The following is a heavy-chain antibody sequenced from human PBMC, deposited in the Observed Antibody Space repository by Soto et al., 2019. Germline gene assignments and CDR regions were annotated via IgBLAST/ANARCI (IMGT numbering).Heavy chain of an antibody. J-gene: IGHJ4*02. CDR2: IYYSGST. CDR3: PRVSSGLWYFDY. D-gene: IGHD6-19*01. Sequence: SETLSLTCTVSGGSISSYYWSWIRQPPGKGLEWIGYIYYSGSTNYNPSLKSRVTISVNTSKNQFSLKLTSATAADMAVYYEPRVSSGLWYFDYWGQGTLVTVSS. CDR1: GGSISSYY. V-gene: IGHV4-59*01.